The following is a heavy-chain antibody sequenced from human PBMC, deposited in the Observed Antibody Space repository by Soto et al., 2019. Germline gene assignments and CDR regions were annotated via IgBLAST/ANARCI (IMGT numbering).Heavy chain of an antibody. CDR3: ARGLATINAFDI. CDR2: IIPSFGTT. CDR1: GGTFSSYA. J-gene: IGHJ3*02. D-gene: IGHD5-12*01. V-gene: IGHV1-69*05. Sequence: SVKVSCKASGGTFSSYAISWVRQAPGQGLEWMGGIIPSFGTTNYAQKFQGRVTMTRDTSTSTVYMELSSLRSEDTAVYYCARGLATINAFDIWGQGTMVTVSS.